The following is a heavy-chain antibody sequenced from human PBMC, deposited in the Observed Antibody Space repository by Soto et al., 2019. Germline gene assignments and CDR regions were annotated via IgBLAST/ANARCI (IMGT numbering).Heavy chain of an antibody. Sequence: EVQLVESGGDLVKPGGSLRLSCVTSGFMFSSAWRSWVRQAPGKGLEWVGRIKSKSDGGARDYAAPVKGRFSISRDDSKNTVYLQMNSLRAEDTAVYYCVEGWNDFWGQGTLVTVSS. J-gene: IGHJ4*02. CDR1: GFMFSSAW. CDR3: VEGWNDF. V-gene: IGHV3-15*01. CDR2: IKSKSDGGAR. D-gene: IGHD1-1*01.